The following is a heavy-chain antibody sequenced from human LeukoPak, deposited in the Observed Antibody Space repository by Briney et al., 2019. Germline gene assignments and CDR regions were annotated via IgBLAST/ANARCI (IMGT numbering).Heavy chain of an antibody. CDR2: ISSSSKYI. V-gene: IGHV3-21*01. CDR1: GFTFSSYS. CDR3: ARRSGSYGMDV. Sequence: GGSLRLSCAVSGFTFSSYSMNWVRQAPGKGLEWVSSISSSSKYIYYSDSVKGRFTISRDNAKNSLYLQMNSLRAEDTAVYYCARRSGSYGMDVWGQGTTVTVSS. J-gene: IGHJ6*02.